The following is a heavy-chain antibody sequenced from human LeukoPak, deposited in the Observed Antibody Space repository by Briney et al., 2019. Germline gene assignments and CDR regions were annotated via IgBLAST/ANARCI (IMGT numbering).Heavy chain of an antibody. Sequence: SETLSLTCTVSGGSISSYYWSWIRQPPGKGLEWIGYIYYSGSTNYNPSLKSRVTISVDTSKNQLSLKLSSVTAADTAVYYCARGFHPLVVPVGSSGYLFDYWGQGTLVTVSS. V-gene: IGHV4-59*01. D-gene: IGHD3-22*01. J-gene: IGHJ4*02. CDR1: GGSISSYY. CDR2: IYYSGST. CDR3: ARGFHPLVVPVGSSGYLFDY.